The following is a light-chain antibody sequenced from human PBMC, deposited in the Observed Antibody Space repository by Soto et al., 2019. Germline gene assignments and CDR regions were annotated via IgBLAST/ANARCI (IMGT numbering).Light chain of an antibody. CDR1: QSVSSPY. J-gene: IGKJ5*01. CDR3: QQYGSSPIT. V-gene: IGKV3-20*01. CDR2: GTS. Sequence: EIVLTQSPGTLSLSPGERATLSCRASQSVSSPYLAWYQQKPGQAPRLLMYGTSSRATGSPDRFSGSGSGTDFTLTISRLEPEDFAVYFCQQYGSSPITFGQGTRLEIK.